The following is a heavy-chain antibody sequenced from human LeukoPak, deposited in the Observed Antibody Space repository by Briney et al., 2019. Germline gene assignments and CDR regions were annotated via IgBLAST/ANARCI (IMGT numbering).Heavy chain of an antibody. CDR3: ARRFEYYDFWSGYYRWYFDL. D-gene: IGHD3-3*01. J-gene: IGHJ2*01. Sequence: SETLSLTCTASGGSISSYYWSWIRQPPGKGLEWIGYIYYSGSTNYNPSLKSRVTISVDTSKNQFSLKLSSVTAADTAVYYCARRFEYYDFWSGYYRWYFDLWGRGTLVTVSS. V-gene: IGHV4-59*01. CDR1: GGSISSYY. CDR2: IYYSGST.